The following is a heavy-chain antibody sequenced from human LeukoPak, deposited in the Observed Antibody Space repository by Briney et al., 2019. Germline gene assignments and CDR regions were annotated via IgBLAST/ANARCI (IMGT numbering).Heavy chain of an antibody. CDR1: GGTVSSYA. V-gene: IGHV1-69*01. CDR3: ASAPRIKYYYYYGMDV. J-gene: IGHJ6*04. CDR2: IIPIFGTA. Sequence: SVKVSCKASGGTVSSYAISWVRQAPGQGLEWMGGIIPIFGTANYAQKFQGRVTITADESTSTAYMELSSLRSEDTAVYYCASAPRIKYYYYYGMDVWGKGTTVTVSS.